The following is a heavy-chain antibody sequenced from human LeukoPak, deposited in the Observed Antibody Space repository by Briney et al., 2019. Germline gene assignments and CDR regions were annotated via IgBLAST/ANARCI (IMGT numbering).Heavy chain of an antibody. V-gene: IGHV3-23*01. CDR1: GFTFSNYA. CDR3: AKDHRVDYDFWSGYPKGLKY. D-gene: IGHD3-3*01. Sequence: GGSLRLSCVASGFTFSNYAMSWVRQAPGKGLEWVSAISGSGGSTYYADSVKGRFTISRDNSKNTLYPQMNSLRAEDTAVYYCAKDHRVDYDFWSGYPKGLKYWGQGTLVTVSS. J-gene: IGHJ4*02. CDR2: ISGSGGST.